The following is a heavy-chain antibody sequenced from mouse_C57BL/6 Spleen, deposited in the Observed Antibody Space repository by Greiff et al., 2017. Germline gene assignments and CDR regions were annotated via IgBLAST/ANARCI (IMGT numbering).Heavy chain of an antibody. J-gene: IGHJ2*01. CDR3: DRGTQLGYDCED. CDR2: IDPDDSYT. D-gene: IGHD4-1*02. CDR1: GYTFTGYW. Sequence: VQLQQPGAELVMPGASVKLSCKASGYTFTGYWMHWVKQRPGQGLEWIGEIDPDDSYTNYNPKFKGKSTLTVDKSSSTAYMQLSSLTSEDSAVYYCDRGTQLGYDCEDWGKGTTLTVAS. V-gene: IGHV1-69*01.